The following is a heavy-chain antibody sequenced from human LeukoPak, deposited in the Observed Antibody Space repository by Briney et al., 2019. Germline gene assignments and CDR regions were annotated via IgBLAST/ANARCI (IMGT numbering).Heavy chain of an antibody. CDR3: ARAKNYYDSSGYSDAFDI. CDR1: RFTFSSYW. V-gene: IGHV3-20*01. J-gene: IGHJ3*02. D-gene: IGHD3-22*01. CDR2: INWNGGST. Sequence: GGSLRLSCAASRFTFSSYWMSWVRQAPGKGLEWVSGINWNGGSTGYADSVKGRFTISRDNAKNSLYLQMNSLRAEDTALYHCARAKNYYDSSGYSDAFDIWGQGTMVTVSS.